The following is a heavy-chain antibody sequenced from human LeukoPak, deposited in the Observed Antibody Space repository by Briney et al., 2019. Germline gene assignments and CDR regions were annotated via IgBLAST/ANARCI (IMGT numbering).Heavy chain of an antibody. D-gene: IGHD3-10*01. CDR1: GGSFSGYY. V-gene: IGHV4-34*01. Sequence: SETLSLTCAVYGGSFSGYYWSWIRQPPGKGLEWIGEINHSGSTNYNPSLKSRVTISVDTSKNQFSLKLSSVTAADTAVYYCAIRTSIWFGDPSDYWGQGTLVTVSS. CDR3: AIRTSIWFGDPSDY. CDR2: INHSGST. J-gene: IGHJ4*02.